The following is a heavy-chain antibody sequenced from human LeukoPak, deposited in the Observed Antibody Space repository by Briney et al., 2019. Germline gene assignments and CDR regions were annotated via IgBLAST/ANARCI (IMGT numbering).Heavy chain of an antibody. V-gene: IGHV1-2*02. Sequence: GASVKVSCKASGYTFTGYYMHWVRQAPGQGLEWMGWINPNSGGTNYAQKFQGRVTMTGDTSISTAYMELSRLRSDDTAVYYCARGRGYSGYDTFDYWGQGTLVTVSS. J-gene: IGHJ4*02. D-gene: IGHD5-12*01. CDR3: ARGRGYSGYDTFDY. CDR2: INPNSGGT. CDR1: GYTFTGYY.